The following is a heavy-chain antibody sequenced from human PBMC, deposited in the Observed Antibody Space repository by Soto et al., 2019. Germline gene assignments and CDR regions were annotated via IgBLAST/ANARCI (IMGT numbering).Heavy chain of an antibody. CDR1: GFTFSSYG. D-gene: IGHD2-21*02. CDR2: IWYDGSNK. J-gene: IGHJ2*01. CDR3: ARDVMVTAMVMWYFDL. Sequence: QVQLVESGGGVVQPGRSLRLSCAASGFTFSSYGMHWVRQAPGKGLEWVAVIWYDGSNKYYADSVKGRFTISRDNSKNTLDLQMNSLGAEDTAVYYCARDVMVTAMVMWYFDLWGRGTLVTVSS. V-gene: IGHV3-33*01.